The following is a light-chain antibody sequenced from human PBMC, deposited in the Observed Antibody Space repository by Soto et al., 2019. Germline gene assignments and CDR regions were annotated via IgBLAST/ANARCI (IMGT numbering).Light chain of an antibody. CDR3: QQYNSYPWT. CDR1: QSISSW. Sequence: IQLTQSPSSLSASVGDRFTITCRASQSISSWLAWYQQKPGKAPKLLIYDASSLESGVPSRFSGSGSGTEFTLTISSLQPDDFATYYCQQYNSYPWTFGQGTKVDIK. CDR2: DAS. V-gene: IGKV1-5*01. J-gene: IGKJ1*01.